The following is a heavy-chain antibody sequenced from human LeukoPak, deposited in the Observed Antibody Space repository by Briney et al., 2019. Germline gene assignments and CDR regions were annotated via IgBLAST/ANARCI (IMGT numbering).Heavy chain of an antibody. CDR1: GFSFSGSG. Sequence: GGSLRLSCAASGFSFSGSGMHWVRQASGKGLEWVGHIRSQADSYATVYGASVKGRFTITRDDSENTAYLQMNSLKTEDTAVYYCASFPSGSYSAYWGQGALVTVSS. J-gene: IGHJ4*02. V-gene: IGHV3-73*01. CDR2: IRSQADSYAT. CDR3: ASFPSGSYSAY. D-gene: IGHD1-26*01.